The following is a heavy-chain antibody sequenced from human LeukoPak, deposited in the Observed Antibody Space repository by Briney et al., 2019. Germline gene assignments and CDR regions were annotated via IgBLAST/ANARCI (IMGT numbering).Heavy chain of an antibody. J-gene: IGHJ4*02. CDR2: ISAYNGNT. CDR3: ARSPVWWELPTALDY. CDR1: GYTLTSYG. D-gene: IGHD1-26*01. V-gene: IGHV1-18*01. Sequence: VASVKVSCKASGYTLTSYGISWVRQAPGQGLEWMGWISAYNGNTNYAQKLQGRVTMTTDTSTSTAYMELRSLRSDDTAVYYCARSPVWWELPTALDYWGQGTLVTVSS.